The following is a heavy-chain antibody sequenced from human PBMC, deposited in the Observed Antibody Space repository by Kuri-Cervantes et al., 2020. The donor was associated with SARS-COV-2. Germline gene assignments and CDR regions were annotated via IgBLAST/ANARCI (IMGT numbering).Heavy chain of an antibody. D-gene: IGHD6-6*01. V-gene: IGHV3-33*01. CDR1: GFTFSNYG. Sequence: GESLKISCAASGFTFSNYGIHWVRQAPGKGLEWVAVIWYDGSNKYYVGSVKGRFTISRDNSKNTLYLQMNSLRSEDTAVYYCARTMNLPYSSSSGLGYFDYWGQGTLVTVSS. J-gene: IGHJ4*02. CDR2: IWYDGSNK. CDR3: ARTMNLPYSSSSGLGYFDY.